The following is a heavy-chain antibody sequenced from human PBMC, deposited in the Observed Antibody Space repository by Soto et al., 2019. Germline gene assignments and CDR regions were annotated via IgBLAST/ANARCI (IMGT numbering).Heavy chain of an antibody. V-gene: IGHV4-30-4*01. D-gene: IGHD2-15*01. CDR2: IYYSGST. CDR3: AREGGPF. CDR1: GGSISSGDYY. J-gene: IGHJ4*02. Sequence: QVQLQESGPGLVKPSQTLSLTCTVSGGSISSGDYYWSWIRQPPGKGLEWIGYIYYSGSTYYNPSPKHRXXISVDTSKNQYSLKLSSVTAADTAGYYCAREGGPFGGQGTLVTVSS.